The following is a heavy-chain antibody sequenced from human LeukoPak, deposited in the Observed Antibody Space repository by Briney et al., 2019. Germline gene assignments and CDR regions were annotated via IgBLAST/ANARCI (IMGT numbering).Heavy chain of an antibody. CDR3: AKDGGLWVSAHWGDS. Sequence: GRSLRLSCAASGFTFSSYTMSWVRQAPGKGLEWVSTITTSDGNTYYADSVKGRFTVSRDNSKNTLFLQMNSLRAEDTAVYYCAKDGGLWVSAHWGDSWGRGTLVTVSS. CDR1: GFTFSSYT. J-gene: IGHJ4*02. CDR2: ITTSDGNT. D-gene: IGHD7-27*01. V-gene: IGHV3-23*01.